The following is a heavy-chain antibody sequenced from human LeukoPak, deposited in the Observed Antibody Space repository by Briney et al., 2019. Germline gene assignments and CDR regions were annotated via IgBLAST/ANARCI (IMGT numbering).Heavy chain of an antibody. D-gene: IGHD4-17*01. V-gene: IGHV3-20*04. Sequence: GSLRLFCAASGFTFSSYEMNWVCQAPGKGLEWVSGLNWDGGTTGHADSVKGRFTISRDNAKNSLYLQMNSLRAEDTALYYCARAQTYGDYRLLLDYWGQGTLVTVSS. J-gene: IGHJ4*02. CDR1: GFTFSSYE. CDR2: LNWDGGTT. CDR3: ARAQTYGDYRLLLDY.